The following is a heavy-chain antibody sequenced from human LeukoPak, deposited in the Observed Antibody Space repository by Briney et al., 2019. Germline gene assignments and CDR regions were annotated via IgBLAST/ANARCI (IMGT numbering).Heavy chain of an antibody. Sequence: GGSLRLSCVASGFTFSTYWKYWVRQVPGKGLVWVSRINSDGSSTAYADSVKGRFTISRDNAKNTLYMKMNSLRAEDTAVYYCARPGGFSYGYYFDHWGQGALVTVSS. D-gene: IGHD5-18*01. CDR3: ARPGGFSYGYYFDH. V-gene: IGHV3-74*01. J-gene: IGHJ4*02. CDR2: INSDGSST. CDR1: GFTFSTYW.